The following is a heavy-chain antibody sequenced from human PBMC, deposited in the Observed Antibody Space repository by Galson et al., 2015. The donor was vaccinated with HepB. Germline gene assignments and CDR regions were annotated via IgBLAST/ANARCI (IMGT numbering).Heavy chain of an antibody. CDR1: GGTFSSYA. CDR2: INAGNGNT. J-gene: IGHJ5*02. CDR3: ARDYYGSGRGWFDP. V-gene: IGHV1-3*01. D-gene: IGHD3-10*01. Sequence: SVKVSCKASGGTFSSYAMHWVRQAPGQRLEWMGWINAGNGNTKYSQKFQGRVTITRDTSASTAYMELSSLRSEDTAVYYCARDYYGSGRGWFDPWGQGTLVTVSS.